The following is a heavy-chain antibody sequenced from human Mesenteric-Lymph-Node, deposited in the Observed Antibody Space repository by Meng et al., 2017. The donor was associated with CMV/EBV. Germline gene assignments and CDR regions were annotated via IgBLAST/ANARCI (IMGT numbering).Heavy chain of an antibody. CDR3: ARTSIAAAATGY. CDR2: ICYSGST. D-gene: IGHD6-13*01. J-gene: IGHJ4*02. Sequence: CTVSGGSISSGGYYCSWIRQHPGKGLEWIEYICYSGSTYYNPSLKSRVTISVDTSKNQFSLKLSSVTATDTAVYYCARTSIAAAATGYWGQGTLVTVSS. V-gene: IGHV4-31*03. CDR1: GGSISSGGYY.